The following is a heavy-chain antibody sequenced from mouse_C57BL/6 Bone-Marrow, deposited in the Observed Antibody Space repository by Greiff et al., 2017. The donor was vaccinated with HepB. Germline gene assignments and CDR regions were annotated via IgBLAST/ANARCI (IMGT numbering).Heavy chain of an antibody. CDR1: GYSITSGYY. J-gene: IGHJ3*01. Sequence: ESGPGLVKPSQSLSLTCSVTGYSITSGYYWNWIRQFPGNKLEWMGYISYDGSNNYNPSLKNRISITRDTSKNQFFLKLKSVTTEDTATYDCARGDGRRFAYWGQGTLVTVSA. V-gene: IGHV3-6*01. CDR2: ISYDGSN. CDR3: ARGDGRRFAY. D-gene: IGHD3-3*01.